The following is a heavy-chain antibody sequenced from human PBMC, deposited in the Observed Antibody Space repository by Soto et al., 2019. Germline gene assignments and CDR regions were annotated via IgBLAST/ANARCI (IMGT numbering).Heavy chain of an antibody. V-gene: IGHV5-51*01. D-gene: IGHD4-17*01. CDR3: AKTRTTVTTAPPDNWFAP. CDR1: GYSFTSYW. J-gene: IGHJ5*02. Sequence: GESLKISCKGSGYSFTSYWIGWVRQMPGKGLEWMGIIYPGDPDTRYSPSFQGQVTISADKSISTAYLQWSSLKASDTAMYYCAKTRTTVTTAPPDNWFAPRGQGTLVTGSS. CDR2: IYPGDPDT.